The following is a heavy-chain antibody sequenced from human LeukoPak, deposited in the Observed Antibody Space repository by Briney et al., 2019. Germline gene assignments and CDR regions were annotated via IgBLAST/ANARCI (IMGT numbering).Heavy chain of an antibody. CDR2: IKSEGSST. D-gene: IGHD6-19*01. J-gene: IGHJ5*02. CDR3: ARDSSGYFDP. Sequence: PGGSLRLSCAASGFTFSSYWMHWVRHAPGKGLVWVSRIKSEGSSTSYADSVKGRFTISRDNAENTLYLQMNSLRAEDTAVYYCARDSSGYFDPWGQGTLVTVSS. V-gene: IGHV3-74*01. CDR1: GFTFSSYW.